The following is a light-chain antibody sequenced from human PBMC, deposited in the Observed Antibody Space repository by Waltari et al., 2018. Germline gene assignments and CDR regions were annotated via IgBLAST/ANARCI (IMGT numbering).Light chain of an antibody. CDR2: DVA. J-gene: IGLJ2*01. CDR3: CSYAGTNSLV. CDR1: NSDVGGYYY. Sequence: QSALTQPASVSGSPGQSIIIPCTGTNSDVGGYYYVPWYQQRPGEVPKLLIYDVAKRPSVVSDRFSGAKSGNTASLTISGLLPEDEADYYCCSYAGTNSLVFGGGTRLTVL. V-gene: IGLV2-23*02.